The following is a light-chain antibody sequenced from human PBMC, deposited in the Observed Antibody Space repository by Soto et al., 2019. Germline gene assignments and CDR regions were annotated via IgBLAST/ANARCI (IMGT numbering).Light chain of an antibody. V-gene: IGKV3D-15*01. CDR2: DAS. Sequence: EIVMTQSPATLSVSPGERATLSCRASQSVSSNLAWYQQKPGQAPRLLIYDASNRATGIPARFSGSGSGTDFTLTISSLQSEDFVVYYCQQYNSWPPITFGQGTRLEIK. CDR3: QQYNSWPPIT. CDR1: QSVSSN. J-gene: IGKJ5*01.